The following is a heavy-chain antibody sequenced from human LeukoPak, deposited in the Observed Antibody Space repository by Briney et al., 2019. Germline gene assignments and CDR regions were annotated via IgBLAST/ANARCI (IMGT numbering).Heavy chain of an antibody. J-gene: IGHJ4*02. CDR2: ISSSGSTI. Sequence: GWSLRLSCAASGFTFSDYYMSWIRQPPGKGLEWVSYISSSGSTIYYADSVKGRFTISRDNAKNSLYLQMNSLRAEDTAVYYCASAHYFDSSGYSFDYWGQGTRVTVSS. D-gene: IGHD3-22*01. CDR1: GFTFSDYY. CDR3: ASAHYFDSSGYSFDY. V-gene: IGHV3-11*01.